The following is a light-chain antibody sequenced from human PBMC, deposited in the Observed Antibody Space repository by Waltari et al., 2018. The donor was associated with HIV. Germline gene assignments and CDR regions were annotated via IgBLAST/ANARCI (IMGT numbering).Light chain of an antibody. J-gene: IGLJ1*01. Sequence: SSDLNQDPAVSVALGQTVRITCQGHSLRRYSANWYQQKPGQSPVVVMYCKDNRPSGIPDRFSGSSSGNTGSLTITGAQAEDEAVYYCDSRDTNDKHHVFGTGTKVTV. CDR3: DSRDTNDKHHV. V-gene: IGLV3-19*01. CDR1: SLRRYS. CDR2: CKD.